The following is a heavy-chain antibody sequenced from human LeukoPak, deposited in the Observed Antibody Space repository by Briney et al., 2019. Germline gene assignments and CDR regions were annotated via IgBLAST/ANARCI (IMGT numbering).Heavy chain of an antibody. Sequence: PSETLSLTCTVSGGSISSSSYYWGWIRQPPGKGLEWIGSIYYSGSTYYNPSLKSRVTISVDTSKNQFSLKLSSVTAADPAVYYCARLAPIVVVPAAIDYWGQGTLVTVSS. CDR3: ARLAPIVVVPAAIDY. J-gene: IGHJ4*02. D-gene: IGHD2-2*01. CDR2: IYYSGST. V-gene: IGHV4-39*01. CDR1: GGSISSSSYY.